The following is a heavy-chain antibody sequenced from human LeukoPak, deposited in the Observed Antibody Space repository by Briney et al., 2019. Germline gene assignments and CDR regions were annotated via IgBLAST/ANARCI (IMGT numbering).Heavy chain of an antibody. CDR1: GXXFSXYY. V-gene: IGHV4-34*01. CDR2: INHSGST. Sequence: XXGXXFSXYYWSXIRQPPGKGREWIGEINHSGSTNYNPSLKSRVTISVDTSKNQFSLKLSSVTAADTAVYYCARAGSSAFFDYWGQGTLVTVSS. D-gene: IGHD6-13*01. J-gene: IGHJ4*02. CDR3: ARAGSSAFFDY.